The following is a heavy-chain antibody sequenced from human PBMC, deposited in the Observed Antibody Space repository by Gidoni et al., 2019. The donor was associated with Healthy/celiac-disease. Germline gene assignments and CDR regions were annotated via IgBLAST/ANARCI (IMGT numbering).Heavy chain of an antibody. CDR3: AKEGYYDSSGYYADHEYFQH. J-gene: IGHJ1*01. Sequence: EVQLLESGGGLVQPGGALRLSCAASGFTFSSYAMSWVRQAPGKGLEWVSAISGSGGSTYYADSLKGRFTISRDNSKNTLYLQMNSLRAEDTAVYYCAKEGYYDSSGYYADHEYFQHWGQGTLVTVSS. V-gene: IGHV3-23*01. CDR1: GFTFSSYA. D-gene: IGHD3-22*01. CDR2: ISGSGGST.